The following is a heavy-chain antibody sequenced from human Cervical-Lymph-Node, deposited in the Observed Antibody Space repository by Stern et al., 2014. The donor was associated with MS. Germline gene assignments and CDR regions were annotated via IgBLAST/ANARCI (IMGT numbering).Heavy chain of an antibody. CDR3: AKDRSYSVSPDPFDH. CDR1: GYTFPDYA. V-gene: IGHV3-9*01. J-gene: IGHJ5*02. Sequence: EVQLVESGGGLVKPGRSLRLSCAASGYTFPDYAMHWVRQAPGKGLEWVSRINWHGGSTDYTYSVKGRCTISRDNAKNSLQLQMNSLRLEDTAIYYCAKDRSYSVSPDPFDHWGQGTLVTVSS. D-gene: IGHD1-26*01. CDR2: INWHGGST.